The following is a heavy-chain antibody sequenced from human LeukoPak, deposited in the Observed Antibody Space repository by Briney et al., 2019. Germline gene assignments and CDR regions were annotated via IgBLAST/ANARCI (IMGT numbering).Heavy chain of an antibody. CDR2: INPNSGDT. J-gene: IGHJ4*02. V-gene: IGHV1-2*06. Sequence: ASVKVSCKASGYTFTGCYLHWVRQAPGQGLEWMGRINPNSGDTNYAQKFQGRVTMTRDTSISTAYMELSRLRSDDTAVYYCARARSSTLDYWGQGTLVTVSS. CDR3: ARARSSTLDY. D-gene: IGHD6-13*01. CDR1: GYTFTGCY.